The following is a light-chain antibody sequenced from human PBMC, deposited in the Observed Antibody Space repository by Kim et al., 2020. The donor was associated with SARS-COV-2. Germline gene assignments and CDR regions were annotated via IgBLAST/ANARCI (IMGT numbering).Light chain of an antibody. CDR3: VAWDDTVSGPV. J-gene: IGLJ2*01. Sequence: GRMVTISCSGSTSNIGNNYVYWYQQLPGAAPNLLIFSNYQRPSGVPDRFSASKSGTSASLAISGLRSEDEADYYCVAWDDTVSGPVCGGGTQLTVL. CDR1: TSNIGNNY. V-gene: IGLV1-47*02. CDR2: SNY.